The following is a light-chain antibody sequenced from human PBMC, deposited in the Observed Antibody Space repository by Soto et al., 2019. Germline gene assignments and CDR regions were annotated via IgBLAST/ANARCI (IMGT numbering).Light chain of an antibody. CDR3: QQYYSYPLT. J-gene: IGKJ4*01. V-gene: IGKV1-8*01. Sequence: AIRMTQSPSSFSASTGDRVTITCRASQGISSYLAWYKQKPGKAPKLLIYAASTLQSGVPSRFSGSGSGTDFTFTISCLQSEDFATYYCQQYYSYPLTFGGGTKVDIK. CDR2: AAS. CDR1: QGISSY.